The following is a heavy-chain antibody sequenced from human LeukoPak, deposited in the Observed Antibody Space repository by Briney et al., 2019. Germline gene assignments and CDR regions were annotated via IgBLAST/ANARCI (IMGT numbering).Heavy chain of an antibody. CDR1: GGSISSYY. Sequence: SETLSLTCTVSGGSISSYYWSWIRQPPGKGLEWIGYIYYSGSTNYNPSLKSRVTISVDTSRNQFSLKLSSVTAADTAVYYCARRVVGATNAFDIWGQGTMVTVSS. J-gene: IGHJ3*02. V-gene: IGHV4-59*08. CDR2: IYYSGST. D-gene: IGHD1-26*01. CDR3: ARRVVGATNAFDI.